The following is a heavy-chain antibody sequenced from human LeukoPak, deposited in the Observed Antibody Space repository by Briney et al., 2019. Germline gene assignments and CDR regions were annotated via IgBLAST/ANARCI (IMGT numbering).Heavy chain of an antibody. CDR1: GGSISSYY. D-gene: IGHD5-24*01. Sequence: SETLSLTCTVSGGSISSYYWRWIRQPPGKGREGRGEIYYSGGTNYNPSLQSRVTMSVDMSKSQLSPQLRSVTAAATAVYYCARSVATDTIPFDSWGRGTLVTVSS. J-gene: IGHJ4*02. CDR2: IYYSGGT. CDR3: ARSVATDTIPFDS. V-gene: IGHV4-59*08.